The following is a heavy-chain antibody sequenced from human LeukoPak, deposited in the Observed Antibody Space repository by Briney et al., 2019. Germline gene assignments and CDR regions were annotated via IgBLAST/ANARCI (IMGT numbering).Heavy chain of an antibody. J-gene: IGHJ4*02. D-gene: IGHD3-22*01. CDR2: ISGRGGST. Sequence: GGSMRLSSAASGFTLSSYAMSWVRQPPGKGLEWVSSISGRGGSTYYADSVKGRFTISRDNSKNTLYLQMNSLRAEDTAVYYCAKTPVSVVAMGLFDYWGQGTLVTVSS. V-gene: IGHV3-23*01. CDR1: GFTLSSYA. CDR3: AKTPVSVVAMGLFDY.